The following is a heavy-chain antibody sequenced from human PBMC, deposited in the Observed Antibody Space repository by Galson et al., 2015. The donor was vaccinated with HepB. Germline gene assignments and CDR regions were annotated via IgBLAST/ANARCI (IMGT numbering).Heavy chain of an antibody. CDR3: TRVPYSSSWYYFDY. J-gene: IGHJ4*02. D-gene: IGHD6-13*01. Sequence: SLRLSCAASGFTFSSAWMNWVRQAPGKGLEWVGRIKSKTDGGTTDYAAPVKGKFTISRDDSKNTLYLQMNSLKTEDTAVYYCTRVPYSSSWYYFDYWGQGTLVTVSS. CDR2: IKSKTDGGTT. CDR1: GFTFSSAW. V-gene: IGHV3-15*07.